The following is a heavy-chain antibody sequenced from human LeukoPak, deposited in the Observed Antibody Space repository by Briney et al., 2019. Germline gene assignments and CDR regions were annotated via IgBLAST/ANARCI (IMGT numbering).Heavy chain of an antibody. CDR2: INPNSGAT. D-gene: IGHD5-12*01. CDR1: GYTFSGYY. CDR3: ARSGITTIPNFDY. J-gene: IGHJ4*02. V-gene: IGHV1-2*02. Sequence: ASVKVSCKASGYTFSGYYIHWVRQAPGQGLEWMGWINPNSGATNNAQKFQGRVTVSRDTSISTVYMELSKLRSDDTAMYYCARSGITTIPNFDYWGQGTLVTVSS.